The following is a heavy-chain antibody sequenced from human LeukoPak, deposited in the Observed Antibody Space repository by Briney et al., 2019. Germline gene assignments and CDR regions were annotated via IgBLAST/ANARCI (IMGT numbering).Heavy chain of an antibody. V-gene: IGHV3-48*03. CDR3: GRVALDTSMIHY. CDR1: GFTFSDYE. CDR2: ISTAGSTK. D-gene: IGHD5-18*01. J-gene: IGHJ4*02. Sequence: GRSLRLSCAASGFTFSDYEMNWVRQAPGKGLEWISYISTAGSTKYYAESVKGRFTISRDNAKDSLYLQMNSLRVEDTAVYYCGRVALDTSMIHYWGQGTLVTVSS.